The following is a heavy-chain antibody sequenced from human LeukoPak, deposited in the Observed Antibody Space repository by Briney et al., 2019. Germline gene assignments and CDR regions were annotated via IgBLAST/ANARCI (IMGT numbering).Heavy chain of an antibody. D-gene: IGHD3-10*01. CDR3: AKTLSGYYGSGSYDY. CDR2: ISGSGGST. V-gene: IGHV3-23*01. J-gene: IGHJ4*02. CDR1: GFTFSNYA. Sequence: GGSLRLSCAASGFTFSNYAMSWVRQAPGKGLEWVSAISGSGGSTYYADSVRGRFTISRDNSKNTLSLQMNSLSAEDTAVYYCAKTLSGYYGSGSYDYWGQGTLVTVSS.